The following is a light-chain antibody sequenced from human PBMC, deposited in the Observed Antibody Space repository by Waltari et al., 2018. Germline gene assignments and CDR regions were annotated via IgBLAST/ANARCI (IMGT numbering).Light chain of an antibody. CDR3: QQYGSGYT. CDR2: GAS. CDR1: QSVSSSY. Sequence: EIVLTQSPGTLSLSPGESATLSCRASQSVSSSYLAWYQQKPGQAPRLLIYGASSRATGIPDRFSGSGSGTDFTLTISRLEPEDFAVYYCQQYGSGYTFGQGTKLEIK. J-gene: IGKJ2*01. V-gene: IGKV3-20*01.